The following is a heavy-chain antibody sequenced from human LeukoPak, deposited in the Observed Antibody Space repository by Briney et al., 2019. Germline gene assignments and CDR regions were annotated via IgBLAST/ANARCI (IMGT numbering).Heavy chain of an antibody. V-gene: IGHV3-30*03. D-gene: IGHD1-14*01. Sequence: GGSLRLSCAASGFTCSSYGMHWVRQAPGKGLEWVAVISYDGSNKYYADSVKGRFTISRDNSKNTLYLQMNSLRAEDTAVYYCARGSSTVTGYFQHWGQGTLVAVSS. CDR2: ISYDGSNK. CDR1: GFTCSSYG. CDR3: ARGSSTVTGYFQH. J-gene: IGHJ1*01.